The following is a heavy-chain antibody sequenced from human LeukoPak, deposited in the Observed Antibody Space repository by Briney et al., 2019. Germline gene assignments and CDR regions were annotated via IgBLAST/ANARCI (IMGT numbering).Heavy chain of an antibody. J-gene: IGHJ4*01. D-gene: IGHD4-17*01. CDR2: ITHSGRT. CDR3: APIFGDSSDFAS. V-gene: IGHV4-34*01. Sequence: SETLSLTCAIYGGSFSVWYWSWVRQSPGKGLEWIAEITHSGRTHYNPSLKSRVTISADTSKNQFSPRLTSVTAADTAVYYCAPIFGDSSDFASWGQGTLVTVSS. CDR1: GGSFSVWY.